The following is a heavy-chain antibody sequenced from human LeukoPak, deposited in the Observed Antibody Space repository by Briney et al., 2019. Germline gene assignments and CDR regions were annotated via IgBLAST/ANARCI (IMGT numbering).Heavy chain of an antibody. D-gene: IGHD6-19*01. CDR2: IYYSGST. CDR1: GGSISSSYY. V-gene: IGHV4-39*01. CDR3: ARTGYSTGWDRFSFVY. Sequence: SETLSLTCTVSGGSISSSYYWGWIRQPSGKGLEWIGGIYYSGSTYYNPSIKSRVTISIDTSKNQFSLKLTSVTAADTAVYYCARTGYSTGWDRFSFVYWGQGTLVTVSP. J-gene: IGHJ4*02.